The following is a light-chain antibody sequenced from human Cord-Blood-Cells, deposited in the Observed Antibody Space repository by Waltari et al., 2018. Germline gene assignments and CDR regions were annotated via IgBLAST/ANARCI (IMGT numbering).Light chain of an antibody. CDR1: VLAKKY. V-gene: IGLV3-27*01. Sequence: SYELTQPSSVSVSPGQTARITCSGDVLAKKYARWFQQKPGQAPVLVISKDSERPSGIPERFSGSSSGTTVTLTISGAQVEDEADYYCYSAADNNYVFGTGTKVTVL. CDR3: YSAADNNYV. J-gene: IGLJ1*01. CDR2: KDS.